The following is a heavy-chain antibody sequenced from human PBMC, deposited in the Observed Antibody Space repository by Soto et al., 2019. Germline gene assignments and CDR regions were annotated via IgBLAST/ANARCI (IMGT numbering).Heavy chain of an antibody. Sequence: GGSLRLSCAASGFTFSSYAMSWVRQAPGKGLEWVSAISGSGGSTYYADSVKGRFTISRDNSKNTLYLQMNSLRAEDTAVYYCAKDGLYCTNGVCYPVSLDYSGPGPLVTVSS. D-gene: IGHD2-8*01. CDR2: ISGSGGST. CDR3: AKDGLYCTNGVCYPVSLDY. J-gene: IGHJ4*02. V-gene: IGHV3-23*01. CDR1: GFTFSSYA.